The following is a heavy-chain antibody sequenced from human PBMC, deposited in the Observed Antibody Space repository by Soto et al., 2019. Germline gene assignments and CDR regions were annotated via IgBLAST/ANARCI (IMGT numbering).Heavy chain of an antibody. CDR3: AKGDQDSGSYVFDI. J-gene: IGHJ3*02. CDR2: ISYDGSNK. V-gene: IGHV3-30*18. CDR1: GFTFSSYG. Sequence: QVQLVESGGGVVQPGRSLRLSCAASGFTFSSYGMHWVRQAPGKGLEWVAVISYDGSNKYYADSVKGRFTISRDNSKNTLYLQMNSLRAEDTAVYYCAKGDQDSGSYVFDIWGQGTMVTVSS. D-gene: IGHD1-26*01.